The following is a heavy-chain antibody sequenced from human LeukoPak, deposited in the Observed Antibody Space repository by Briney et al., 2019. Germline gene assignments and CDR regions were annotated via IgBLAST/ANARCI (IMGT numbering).Heavy chain of an antibody. V-gene: IGHV1-3*01. D-gene: IGHD3-3*01. Sequence: ASVKVSCKASGYTFTSYAMHWVRRAPGQRLEWMGWINACNGNTKYSQKFQGRVTITRDTSASTAYMELSSLRSEDTAVYYCARVVGDYDFWSGYSNWFDPWGQGTLVTVSS. CDR1: GYTFTSYA. CDR2: INACNGNT. CDR3: ARVVGDYDFWSGYSNWFDP. J-gene: IGHJ5*02.